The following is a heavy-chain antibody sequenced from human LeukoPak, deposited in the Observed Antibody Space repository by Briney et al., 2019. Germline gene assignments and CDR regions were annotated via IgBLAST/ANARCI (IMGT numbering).Heavy chain of an antibody. D-gene: IGHD5-18*01. V-gene: IGHV3-7*05. Sequence: PGGSLRLSCAASGFTVSSYWMSWVRQAPGKGLEWVANIKQDGSEKYYVDSVKGLFTISRDNAKNSLYLQMNSLRAEDTAVYYCARKSSYGFVWGQGTLVTVSS. CDR2: IKQDGSEK. J-gene: IGHJ4*02. CDR3: ARKSSYGFV. CDR1: GFTVSSYW.